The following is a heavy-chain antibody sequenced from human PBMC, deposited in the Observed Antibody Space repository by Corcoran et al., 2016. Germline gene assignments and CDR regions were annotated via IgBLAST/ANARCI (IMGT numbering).Heavy chain of an antibody. CDR1: GFTFSSYG. CDR3: AKLGEAARGIDY. J-gene: IGHJ4*02. V-gene: IGHV3-30*18. CDR2: ISYDGSNK. Sequence: QVQLVESGGGVVQPGRSLRLSCAASGFTFSSYGMHWVRQAPGKGLEWVAVISYDGSNKYYAASVKGRFTISRDNSKNTLYLQMNSLRAEDTAVYYCAKLGEAARGIDYCGQGTLVTVSS. D-gene: IGHD6-6*01.